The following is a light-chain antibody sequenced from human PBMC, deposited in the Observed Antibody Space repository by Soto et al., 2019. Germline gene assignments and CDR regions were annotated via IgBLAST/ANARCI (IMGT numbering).Light chain of an antibody. CDR2: RAS. Sequence: EIVLTQSPGTLSLSPGGGATLSFRASQSISSNLAWYQQKLGQAPRLLIYRASTRATGIPARFSGGGSGTEFTLTISSLQSADSAVYYCQQYINWPPWTFGQGTKVDIK. V-gene: IGKV3-15*01. CDR3: QQYINWPPWT. J-gene: IGKJ1*01. CDR1: QSISSN.